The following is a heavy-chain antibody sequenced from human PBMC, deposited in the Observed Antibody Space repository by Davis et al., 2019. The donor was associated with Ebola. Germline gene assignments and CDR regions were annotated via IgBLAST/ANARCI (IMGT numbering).Heavy chain of an antibody. CDR2: IWYDGSNK. CDR1: GFTFSSYG. Sequence: PGGSLRLSCAASGFTFSSYGMHWVRQAPGKGLEWVAVIWYDGSNKYYADSVKGRFTISRDNSKNTLYLQMNSLRAEDTAVYYCARDGYYYGSGSYYIDYWGQGTLVTVSS. J-gene: IGHJ4*02. V-gene: IGHV3-33*01. D-gene: IGHD3-10*01. CDR3: ARDGYYYGSGSYYIDY.